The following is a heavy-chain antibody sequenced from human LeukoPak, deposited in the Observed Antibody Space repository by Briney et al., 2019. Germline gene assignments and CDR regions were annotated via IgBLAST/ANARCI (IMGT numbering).Heavy chain of an antibody. V-gene: IGHV4-39*07. Sequence: SETLSLTCTVSGGSISSYYWGWIRQPPGKGLEWIGSIYYSGSTYYNPSLKSRVTISVDTSKNQFSLKLSSVTAADTAVYYCAREDIVSLIDYWGQGTLVTVSS. CDR1: GGSISSYY. J-gene: IGHJ4*02. CDR3: AREDIVSLIDY. D-gene: IGHD2-15*01. CDR2: IYYSGST.